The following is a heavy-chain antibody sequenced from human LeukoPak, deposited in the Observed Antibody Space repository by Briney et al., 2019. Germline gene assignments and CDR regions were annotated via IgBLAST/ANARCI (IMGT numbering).Heavy chain of an antibody. V-gene: IGHV1-69*06. J-gene: IGHJ5*02. Sequence: ASVKVSCKASGGTFSSYAISWVRQAPGQGLEWMGGIIPIFGTANYAQKFQGRVTITADKSTSTAYMELSSLRSEDTAVYYCARARRAEYSGGWYWFDPWGQGTLVTVSS. CDR2: IIPIFGTA. CDR3: ARARRAEYSGGWYWFDP. D-gene: IGHD6-19*01. CDR1: GGTFSSYA.